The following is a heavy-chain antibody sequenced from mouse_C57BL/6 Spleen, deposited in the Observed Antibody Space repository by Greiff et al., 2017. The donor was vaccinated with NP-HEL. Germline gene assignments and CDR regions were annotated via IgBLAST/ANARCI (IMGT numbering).Heavy chain of an antibody. D-gene: IGHD4-1*02. J-gene: IGHJ2*01. Sequence: VQLQQPGAELVMPGASVKLSCKASGYTFTSYWLHWVKQRPGQGLEWIGVIDPSDSYTNYNQKFKGKSTLTVDKSSSTAYMQLSSLTSEDSAVYYCARSSTGSENYWGQGTTLTVSS. CDR3: ARSSTGSENY. CDR1: GYTFTSYW. V-gene: IGHV1-69*01. CDR2: IDPSDSYT.